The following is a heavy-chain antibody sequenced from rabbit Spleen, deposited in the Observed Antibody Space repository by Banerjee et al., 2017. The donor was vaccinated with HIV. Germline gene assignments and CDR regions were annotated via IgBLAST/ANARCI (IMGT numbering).Heavy chain of an antibody. CDR1: GFDFSSYYW. CDR3: ARDPFNIGLTFDL. CDR2: IYTGNGGI. J-gene: IGHJ4*01. D-gene: IGHD1-1*01. V-gene: IGHV1S40*01. Sequence: QSLEESGGDLVKPGASLTLTCTASGFDFSSYYWICWVRQAPGKGLEWIACIYTGNGGIYYASWAKGRFTISKTSSTTVTLQMTSLTAADTATYFCARDPFNIGLTFDLWGPGTLVTVS.